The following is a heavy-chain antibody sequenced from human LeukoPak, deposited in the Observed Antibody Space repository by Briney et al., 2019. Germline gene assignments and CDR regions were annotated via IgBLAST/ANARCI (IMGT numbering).Heavy chain of an antibody. CDR1: GFAFSNYA. CDR3: AKDGPPTVTRGSFDY. D-gene: IGHD3-10*01. Sequence: PGGSLRLSCSASGFAFSNYATHWVRQAPGKGLEYVAGINSNGGSTFYADSVKGRFTMSGDNSKNTLYLQMSSLRAEDTAVYYCAKDGPPTVTRGSFDYWGQGTLVTVSS. J-gene: IGHJ4*02. CDR2: INSNGGST. V-gene: IGHV3-64D*06.